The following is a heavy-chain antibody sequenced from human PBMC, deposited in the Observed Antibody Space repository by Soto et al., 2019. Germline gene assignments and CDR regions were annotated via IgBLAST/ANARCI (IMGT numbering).Heavy chain of an antibody. J-gene: IGHJ6*02. V-gene: IGHV3-23*01. CDR2: ISGSGIST. Sequence: EAQLLESGGGLVQPGGSLRLSCAASGFTFSTYPMSWVRQAPGKGLEWVSGISGSGISTYYTDSAKGRFTISRDNSKNTVFLQMNSLRDEDTAVYYCVKPPVITASYYYYDMDVWGQGTTVTVSS. CDR3: VKPPVITASYYYYDMDV. D-gene: IGHD4-4*01. CDR1: GFTFSTYP.